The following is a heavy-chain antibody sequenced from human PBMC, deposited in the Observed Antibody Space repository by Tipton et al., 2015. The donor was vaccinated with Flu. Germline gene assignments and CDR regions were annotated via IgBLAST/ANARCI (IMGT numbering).Heavy chain of an antibody. D-gene: IGHD2-21*01. CDR1: GGSISSGSYY. Sequence: LSLTCTASGGSISSGSYYWSWIRQPAGKGLEWVSRIKSDGTFTSYADSVKGRFTISRDNAKETLYLQMNSLGADDMAVYYCARITCNGDCYKNDWYFDLWGRGTLVTVSS. V-gene: IGHV3-74*01. CDR3: ARITCNGDCYKNDWYFDL. J-gene: IGHJ2*01. CDR2: IKSDGTFT.